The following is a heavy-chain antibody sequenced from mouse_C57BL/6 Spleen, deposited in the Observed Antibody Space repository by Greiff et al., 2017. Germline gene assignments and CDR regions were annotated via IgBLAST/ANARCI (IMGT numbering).Heavy chain of an antibody. CDR3: ARRGAYYSNYLDY. CDR2: INPNNGGT. CDR1: GYTFTDYY. V-gene: IGHV1-26*01. D-gene: IGHD2-5*01. J-gene: IGHJ2*01. Sequence: VQLQQSGPELVKPGASVKISCKASGYTFTDYYMNWVKQSHGKSLEWIGDINPNNGGTSYNQKFKGKATLTVDKSSSTAYMELRSLTSEDSAVYYCARRGAYYSNYLDYWGQGTTLTVSS.